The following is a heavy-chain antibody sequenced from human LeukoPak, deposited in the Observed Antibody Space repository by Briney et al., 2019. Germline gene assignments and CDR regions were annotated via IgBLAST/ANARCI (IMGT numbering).Heavy chain of an antibody. Sequence: GRSLRLSCTASGFTFGDYALSWFRQAPGKGLEWLSFIRSKDHGGTTEYAASVTGRFPISRDDSNSIAYLQMNSLIIEDTAVYFCTRDPHYYHGNPHDFWGQGTRVTVSS. CDR3: TRDPHYYHGNPHDF. J-gene: IGHJ4*02. CDR1: GFTFGDYA. CDR2: IRSKDHGGTT. D-gene: IGHD4-23*01. V-gene: IGHV3-49*03.